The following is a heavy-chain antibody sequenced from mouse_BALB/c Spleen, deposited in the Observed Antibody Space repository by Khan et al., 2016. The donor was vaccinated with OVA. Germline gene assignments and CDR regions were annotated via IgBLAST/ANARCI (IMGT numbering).Heavy chain of an antibody. V-gene: IGHV1-77*01. D-gene: IGHD4-1*01. J-gene: IGHJ3*01. CDR3: ARAGWDVFAY. CDR1: GYTFTDYV. CDR2: IYPGSDST. Sequence: HVQLKQSGPELVKPGASVKMSCKASGYTFTDYVMNWVKQRNGQGLEWIGQIYPGSDSTYYNEKFKGKATLTTDRSSNTAYMQLSNLPSEDSAVYFCARAGWDVFAYWGQGTLVTVSA.